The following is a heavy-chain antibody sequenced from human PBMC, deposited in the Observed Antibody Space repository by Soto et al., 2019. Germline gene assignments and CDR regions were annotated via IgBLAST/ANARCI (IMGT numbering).Heavy chain of an antibody. J-gene: IGHJ4*02. CDR1: GFTFSSCE. CDR3: AKVRYYFAL. Sequence: GGSLILSCAASGFTFSSCEMNWVRQAPGKGLEWVSYISGSGGSTYYADSVKGRFTISRDNSKNTLYLQMNSLRAEDTVGDDGAKVRYYFALWGQGYLVTVYS. CDR2: ISGSGGST. V-gene: IGHV3-23*01.